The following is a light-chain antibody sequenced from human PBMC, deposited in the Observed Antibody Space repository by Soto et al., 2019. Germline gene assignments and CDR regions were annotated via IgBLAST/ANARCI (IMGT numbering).Light chain of an antibody. J-gene: IGKJ1*01. Sequence: IVMTQSPGTLSLSPGERATLSCRASQSVSTNLAWYQQIPGQAPRLLIYGASTRATGIPARFSGSGSGTEFTLAISSLQSEDFAVYYCQHYNDWPQTFGLGTKLEIK. CDR3: QHYNDWPQT. CDR2: GAS. CDR1: QSVSTN. V-gene: IGKV3-15*01.